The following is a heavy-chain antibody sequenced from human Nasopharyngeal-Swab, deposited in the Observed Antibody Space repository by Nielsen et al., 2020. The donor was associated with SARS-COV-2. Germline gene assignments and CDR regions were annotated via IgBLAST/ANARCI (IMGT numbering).Heavy chain of an antibody. CDR3: ARGAWGRDGYNLFDY. Sequence: SETLSLTYTVSGGSISCYYWSWIRQPPGKGLEWIGYIYYSGSTNYNPSLKSRVTISVDTSKNQFSLKLSSVTAADTAVYYCARGAWGRDGYNLFDYWGQGTLVTVSS. CDR2: IYYSGST. J-gene: IGHJ4*02. D-gene: IGHD5-24*01. V-gene: IGHV4-59*01. CDR1: GGSISCYY.